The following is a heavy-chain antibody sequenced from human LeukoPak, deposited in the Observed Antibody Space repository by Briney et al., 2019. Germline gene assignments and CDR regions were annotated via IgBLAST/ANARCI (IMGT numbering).Heavy chain of an antibody. CDR2: INPSGGST. V-gene: IGHV1-46*01. Sequence: VASVKVSCKASGYTFTSYYMHWVRQAPGQGLEWMGIINPSGGSTSYAQKFQGRVTMTRDTSTSTVYMELSSLRSEDTAVYYCARDPPDYYDSSGSDYWGQGTLVTVSS. J-gene: IGHJ4*02. D-gene: IGHD3-22*01. CDR3: ARDPPDYYDSSGSDY. CDR1: GYTFTSYY.